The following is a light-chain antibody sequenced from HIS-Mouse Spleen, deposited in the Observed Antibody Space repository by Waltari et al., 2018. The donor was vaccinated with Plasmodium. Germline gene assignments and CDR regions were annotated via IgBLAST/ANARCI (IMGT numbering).Light chain of an antibody. CDR2: DDS. J-gene: IGLJ2*01. CDR3: QVWDSSSDHPV. V-gene: IGLV3-21*02. CDR1: NIGSKR. Sequence: SYVLTQPPSVSVAPGQTARITRGGNNIGSKRVHWYPQKPGQAPVLVVYDDSDRPSGIPERFSGSNSGNTATLTISRVEAGDEADYYCQVWDSSSDHPVFGGGTKLTVL.